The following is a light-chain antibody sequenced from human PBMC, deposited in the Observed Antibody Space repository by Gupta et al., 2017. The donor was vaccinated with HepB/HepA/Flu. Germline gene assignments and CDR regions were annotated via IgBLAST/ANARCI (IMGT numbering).Light chain of an antibody. J-gene: IGKJ2*01. V-gene: IGKV1-39*01. Sequence: SVGDRVTITCRASQSISSYLNWYQQKPGKAPKLLIYAASSWQSGVPSRFSGSGSGTDFTITISSLQPEDFATYYCQQSYSTPVYTFGQGTKLEIK. CDR2: AAS. CDR3: QQSYSTPVYT. CDR1: QSISSY.